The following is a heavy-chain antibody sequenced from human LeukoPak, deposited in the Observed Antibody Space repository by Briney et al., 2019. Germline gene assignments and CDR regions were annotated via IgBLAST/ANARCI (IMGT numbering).Heavy chain of an antibody. Sequence: SGGSLRLSCAASGFTVSSNYMSWVRQAPGKGPEWVSVIYSGGSTYYADSVKGRFTISRDNSKNTLYLQMNSLRAEDTAVYYCARGFRGSGTLDYWGQGTLVTVSS. D-gene: IGHD3-10*01. J-gene: IGHJ4*02. CDR2: IYSGGST. CDR1: GFTVSSNY. CDR3: ARGFRGSGTLDY. V-gene: IGHV3-53*05.